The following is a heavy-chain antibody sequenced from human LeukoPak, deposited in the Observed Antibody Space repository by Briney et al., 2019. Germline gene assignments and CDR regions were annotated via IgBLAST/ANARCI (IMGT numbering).Heavy chain of an antibody. J-gene: IGHJ5*02. Sequence: SVRVSCKXSGGTFSSYAISWVRQTPRQGLEWMGRIIPIFGTANYAQKFQGRVTITADESTSTAYMELSSLRSEDTAVYYCARAINWNDVANWFDPWGQGTLDTVSS. CDR3: ARAINWNDVANWFDP. CDR2: IIPIFGTA. CDR1: GGTFSSYA. V-gene: IGHV1-69*01. D-gene: IGHD1-20*01.